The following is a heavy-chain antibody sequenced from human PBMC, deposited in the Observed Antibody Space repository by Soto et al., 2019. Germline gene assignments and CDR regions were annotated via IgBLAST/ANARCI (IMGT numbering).Heavy chain of an antibody. D-gene: IGHD2-2*01. Sequence: ASVKVSCKASGYTFTDYDINWVRQAPGQGLEWRGWVSPNSGNTVYAQKFQDRVTMTRDTSISTAYMELSNLRFEDSAMYYCARGRFYSETSTWCAFWGQGTPFTVSS. CDR2: VSPNSGNT. J-gene: IGHJ5*01. V-gene: IGHV1-8*01. CDR3: ARGRFYSETSTWCAF. CDR1: GYTFTDYD.